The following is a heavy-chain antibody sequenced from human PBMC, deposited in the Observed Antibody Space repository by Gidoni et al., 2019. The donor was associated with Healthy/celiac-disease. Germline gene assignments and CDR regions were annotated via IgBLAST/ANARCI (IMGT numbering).Heavy chain of an antibody. D-gene: IGHD3-10*01. V-gene: IGHV3-23*01. CDR1: GFTFSSYA. Sequence: EVQLLESGGGLVQPGGSLRLSCAASGFTFSSYAMSWVRQAPGKGLDWVSAISGSGGSTYYADSVKGRFTISRDNSKNTLYLQMNSLRAEDTAVYYCAKDHITMVRGVMWFDPWGQGTLVTVSS. CDR3: AKDHITMVRGVMWFDP. CDR2: ISGSGGST. J-gene: IGHJ5*02.